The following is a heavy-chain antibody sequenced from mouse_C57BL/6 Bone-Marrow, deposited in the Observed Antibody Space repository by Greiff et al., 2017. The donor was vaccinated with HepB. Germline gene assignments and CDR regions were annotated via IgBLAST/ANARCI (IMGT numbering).Heavy chain of an antibody. CDR3: ARCGFTVPFAY. J-gene: IGHJ3*01. D-gene: IGHD1-1*01. V-gene: IGHV1-81*01. CDR1: GYTFTSYG. CDR2: IYPRSGNT. Sequence: QVQLKESGAELARPGASVKLSCKASGYTFTSYGISGVKQRTGQGLEWIGEIYPRSGNTYYNEKFKGKATLTADKSSSTAYMELRSLTSEDSAVYFCARCGFTVPFAYWGQGTLVTVSA.